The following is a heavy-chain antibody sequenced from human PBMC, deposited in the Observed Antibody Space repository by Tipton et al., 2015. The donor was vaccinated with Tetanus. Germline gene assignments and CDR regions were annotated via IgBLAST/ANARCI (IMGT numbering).Heavy chain of an antibody. J-gene: IGHJ4*02. Sequence: GSLRLSCAASGFTFSDYYMSWIRLAPGKGLEWISYISSRGTTIYYTDSVKGRFTISRDNSKNSLYLQMNSLRAEDTAVYFCARESGYCDGDGCYQRYRAFDYWGQGDLVTVSP. CDR1: GFTFSDYY. V-gene: IGHV3-11*01. CDR2: ISSRGTTI. CDR3: ARESGYCDGDGCYQRYRAFDY. D-gene: IGHD2-15*01.